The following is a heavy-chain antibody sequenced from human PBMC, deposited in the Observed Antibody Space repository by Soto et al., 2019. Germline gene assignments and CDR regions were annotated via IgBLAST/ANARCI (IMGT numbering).Heavy chain of an antibody. J-gene: IGHJ5*01. CDR1: GFTFSDYA. CDR2: ISGRGGST. V-gene: IGHV3-23*01. Sequence: PGGSLRLSCAASGFTFSDYAMTWVRQAPGKGLEWVSVISGRGGSTNYADSVKGRFTISRDNSKITLYLQMNSLRADDTAIYYCAKGYSSTWNPYGWFDPWGQGTLVTVSS. D-gene: IGHD2-2*01. CDR3: AKGYSSTWNPYGWFDP.